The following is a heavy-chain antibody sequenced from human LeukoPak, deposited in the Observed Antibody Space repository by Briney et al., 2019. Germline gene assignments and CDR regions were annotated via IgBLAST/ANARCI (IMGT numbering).Heavy chain of an antibody. Sequence: SETLSLTCTVSGGSISSYYWSWIRQPPGKGLEWIGYIYYSGTTNYNPSLKSRVTISVDTSKNQFSLKLSSVTAADTAVYYCARLGGPLLWFGDPGYFDYWGQGTLVTVSS. CDR2: IYYSGTT. CDR3: ARLGGPLLWFGDPGYFDY. D-gene: IGHD3-10*01. V-gene: IGHV4-59*08. J-gene: IGHJ4*02. CDR1: GGSISSYY.